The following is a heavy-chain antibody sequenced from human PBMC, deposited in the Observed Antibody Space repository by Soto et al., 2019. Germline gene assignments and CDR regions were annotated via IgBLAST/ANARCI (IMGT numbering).Heavy chain of an antibody. CDR3: ARGSAYDFWSGYFNYNWFDP. V-gene: IGHV1-8*01. D-gene: IGHD3-3*01. J-gene: IGHJ5*02. CDR1: GYTFTSYD. Sequence: QVQLVQSGAEVKKPGASVKVSCKASGYTFTSYDINWVRQATGQGLEWMGWMNPNSGNTGYAQKFQGRVTMTRNTSRSTAYMELSSLRSEDTAVYYCARGSAYDFWSGYFNYNWFDPWGQGTLVTVSS. CDR2: MNPNSGNT.